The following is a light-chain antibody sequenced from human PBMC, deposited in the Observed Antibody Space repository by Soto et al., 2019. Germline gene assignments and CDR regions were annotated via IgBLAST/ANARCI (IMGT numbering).Light chain of an antibody. Sequence: ALTQPLSVSAAPAQKATISCSGSSSNIGANSVSWYQQLPGTAPSLLSYDDNKRPSGIPDRFSGSKSGTSATLGITGFQTGDEADYYCGSWDSSLSAYVFGTGTKVTVL. CDR1: SSNIGANS. CDR2: DDN. V-gene: IGLV1-51*01. CDR3: GSWDSSLSAYV. J-gene: IGLJ1*01.